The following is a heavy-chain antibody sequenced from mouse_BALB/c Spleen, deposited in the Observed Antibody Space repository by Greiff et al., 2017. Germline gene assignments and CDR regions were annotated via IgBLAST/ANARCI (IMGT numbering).Heavy chain of an antibody. CDR1: GDSITSGY. CDR2: ISYSGST. D-gene: IGHD2-1*01. Sequence: EVQLQQSGPSLVEPSQTLSLTCSVTGDSITSGYWNWIRKFPGNKLEYMGYISYSGSTYYNPSLKSRISITRDTSKNQYYLQLNSVTTEDTATYYCAPQRGGNYYAMDYWGQGTSVTVSS. CDR3: APQRGGNYYAMDY. J-gene: IGHJ4*01. V-gene: IGHV3-8*02.